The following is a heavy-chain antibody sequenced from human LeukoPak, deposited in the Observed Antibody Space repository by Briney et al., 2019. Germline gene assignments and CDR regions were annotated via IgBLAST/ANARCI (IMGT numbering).Heavy chain of an antibody. J-gene: IGHJ4*02. CDR3: ARGWDIVVVPAAHVY. Sequence: GGSLRLSCAASGFTFSSYGMHWVRQAPGKGLEWVAVISYDGSNKYYADSVKGRFTISRDNSKNTLYLQMNSLRAEDTAVYYCARGWDIVVVPAAHVYWGQGTLVTVSS. CDR2: ISYDGSNK. D-gene: IGHD2-2*01. CDR1: GFTFSSYG. V-gene: IGHV3-30*03.